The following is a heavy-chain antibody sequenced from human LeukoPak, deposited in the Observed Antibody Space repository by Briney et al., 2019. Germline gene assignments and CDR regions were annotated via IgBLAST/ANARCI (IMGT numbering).Heavy chain of an antibody. V-gene: IGHV1-2*02. Sequence: GASVKVSCKASGYTFTGYYMHWVRQAPGQGLECMGWINPNSGGTNYAQKFQGRVDTTRDTSISTAYMELSRLRSDDTAVYYCARRGAGGDFDSWGQGTLVTVSS. CDR1: GYTFTGYY. CDR3: ARRGAGGDFDS. CDR2: INPNSGGT. J-gene: IGHJ4*02. D-gene: IGHD6-13*01.